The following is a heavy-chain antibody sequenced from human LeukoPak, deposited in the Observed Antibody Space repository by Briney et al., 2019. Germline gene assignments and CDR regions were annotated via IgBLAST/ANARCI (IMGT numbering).Heavy chain of an antibody. Sequence: ARSLTLSCVASGFTLSNYAMNWLRQAPGKGLDGVSVSGSGGDTYYVDSVKGRFTISRDNSKNTLYLQMNSLRAEDTAVYYCAKARGGTYRTYYFDYWGQGTLVTVSS. CDR3: AKARGGTYRTYYFDY. D-gene: IGHD1-26*01. CDR2: SGSGGDT. CDR1: GFTLSNYA. J-gene: IGHJ4*02. V-gene: IGHV3-23*01.